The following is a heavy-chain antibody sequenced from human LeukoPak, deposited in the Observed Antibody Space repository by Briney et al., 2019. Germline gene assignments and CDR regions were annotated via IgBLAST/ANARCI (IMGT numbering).Heavy chain of an antibody. D-gene: IGHD3-10*01. Sequence: PGGSLRLSCAASGFTFSSYAMSWVRQAPGKGLEWVSAISDSGGSTYYADSVKGRFTISRDNSKNTLYLQMNSLRAEDTAVYYCAKDTSYLSDAFDIWGQGTMVTVSS. J-gene: IGHJ3*02. CDR3: AKDTSYLSDAFDI. CDR1: GFTFSSYA. V-gene: IGHV3-23*01. CDR2: ISDSGGST.